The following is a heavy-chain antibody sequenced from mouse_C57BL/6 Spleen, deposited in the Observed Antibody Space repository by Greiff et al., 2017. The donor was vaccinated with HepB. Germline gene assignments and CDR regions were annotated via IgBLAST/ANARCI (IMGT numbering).Heavy chain of an antibody. CDR3: ARSRQLRLRWYFDY. Sequence: VQLQQSGAELVRPGASVKLSCKASGYTFTDYYINWVKQRPGQGLEWIARIYPGSGNTYYNEKFKGKATLTAEKSSSTAYMQLSSLTSEDSAVYFCARSRQLRLRWYFDYWGQGTTLTVSS. CDR2: IYPGSGNT. D-gene: IGHD3-2*02. V-gene: IGHV1-76*01. CDR1: GYTFTDYY. J-gene: IGHJ2*01.